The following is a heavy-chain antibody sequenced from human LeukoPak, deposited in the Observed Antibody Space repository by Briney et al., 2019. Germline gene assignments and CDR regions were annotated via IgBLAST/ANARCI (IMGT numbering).Heavy chain of an antibody. J-gene: IGHJ5*02. CDR3: ARGRGRTAARESNWFDP. CDR2: IWPSGST. Sequence: SQTLSLTCSVSGGSISSGPYFWSWIRQSPGQGLEWIGYIWPSGSTNYNPSLSGRVAISLDKSRNHFTLMVTAVTAADTAVYYCARGRGRTAARESNWFDPWGQGTLVTVSS. D-gene: IGHD6-13*01. CDR1: GGSISSGPYF. V-gene: IGHV4-30-2*06.